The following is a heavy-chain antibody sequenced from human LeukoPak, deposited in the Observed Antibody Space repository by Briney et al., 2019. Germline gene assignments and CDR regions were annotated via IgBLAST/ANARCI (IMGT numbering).Heavy chain of an antibody. CDR1: GGTFSSYA. D-gene: IGHD3-3*01. CDR3: ARDRNRFLAWFFDAFDI. Sequence: SVKVSCKASGGTFSSYAISWVRQAPGQGLEWMGRIIPIFGTANYAQKFQGRVTITTDESTSTAYMELSSLRSEDTAVYYCARDRNRFLAWFFDAFDIWGQGTMVTVSS. J-gene: IGHJ3*02. CDR2: IIPIFGTA. V-gene: IGHV1-69*05.